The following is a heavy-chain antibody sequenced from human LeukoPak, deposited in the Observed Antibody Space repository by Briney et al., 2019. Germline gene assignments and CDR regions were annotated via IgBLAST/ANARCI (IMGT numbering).Heavy chain of an antibody. CDR1: GGSISSYY. CDR2: IYYSGST. V-gene: IGHV4-59*01. Sequence: SETLSLTCTVSGGSISSYYWSWIRQPPGKGLEWIAYIYYSGSTNYNPSLKSRVTILIDTSKNQFSLKLSSVTAADTAVYYCARDPRISGNEVLWGQGTLVTVSS. D-gene: IGHD2-15*01. CDR3: ARDPRISGNEVL. J-gene: IGHJ4*02.